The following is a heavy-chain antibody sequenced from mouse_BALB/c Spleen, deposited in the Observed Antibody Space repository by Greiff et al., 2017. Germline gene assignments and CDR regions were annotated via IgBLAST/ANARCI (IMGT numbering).Heavy chain of an antibody. CDR2: ISYSGST. V-gene: IGHV3-2*02. CDR1: GYSITSDYA. CDR3: ARRGDYDEGLFAY. Sequence: EVQLVESGPGLVKPSQSLSLTCTVTGYSITSDYAWNWIRQFPGNKLEWMGYISYSGSTSYNPSLKSRISITRDTSKNQFFLQLNSVTTEDTATYYCARRGDYDEGLFAYWGQGTLVTVSA. D-gene: IGHD2-4*01. J-gene: IGHJ3*01.